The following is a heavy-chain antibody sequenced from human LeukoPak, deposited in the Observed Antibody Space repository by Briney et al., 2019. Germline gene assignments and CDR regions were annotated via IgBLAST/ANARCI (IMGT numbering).Heavy chain of an antibody. CDR3: ARGRLYCSSTSCYRPFDY. CDR2: IKQDGSEK. D-gene: IGHD2-2*01. CDR1: GFTFSSYW. J-gene: IGHJ4*02. Sequence: GGSLRLSCAASGFTFSSYWMSWVRQAPGKGLEWVANIKQDGSEKYYVDSVKGRFTISRDNAKNSLYLQMNSLRAEDTAVYYCARGRLYCSSTSCYRPFDYWGQGTLVTVSS. V-gene: IGHV3-7*01.